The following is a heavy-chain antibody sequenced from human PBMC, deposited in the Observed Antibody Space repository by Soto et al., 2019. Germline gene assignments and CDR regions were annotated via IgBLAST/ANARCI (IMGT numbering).Heavy chain of an antibody. CDR3: AKDRGTAMALSSSYYTMDV. J-gene: IGHJ6*02. D-gene: IGHD5-18*01. CDR2: ILYDGSNK. Sequence: QVQLVESGGGVVQPGRSLRLSCAASGFTFSSYGMHWVRQAPGKGLEWVAVILYDGSNKYYADSVKGRFTISRDNSKNTLYLQMNSLRAEDTAMYYCAKDRGTAMALSSSYYTMDVWGQGTTVTVSS. CDR1: GFTFSSYG. V-gene: IGHV3-30*18.